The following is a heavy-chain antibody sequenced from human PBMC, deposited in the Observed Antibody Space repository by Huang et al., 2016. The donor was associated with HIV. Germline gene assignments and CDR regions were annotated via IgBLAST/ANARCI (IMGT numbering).Heavy chain of an antibody. CDR3: ARGMVRGVTLNWFDP. V-gene: IGHV3-53*02. D-gene: IGHD3-10*01. Sequence: EVQLVETGGGLIQPGGSLRLSCAASGFTVSSNYMSWVRQAPGKGREGVSGIYSGGSTYYADSVKGRFTISRDNAKNTLYLQMNSLGAEDTAVYYCARGMVRGVTLNWFDPWGQGTLVTVSS. CDR2: IYSGGST. CDR1: GFTVSSNY. J-gene: IGHJ5*02.